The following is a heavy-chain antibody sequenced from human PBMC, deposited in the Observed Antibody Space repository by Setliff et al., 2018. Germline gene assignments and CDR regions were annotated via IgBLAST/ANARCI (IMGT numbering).Heavy chain of an antibody. Sequence: ASVKVSCKASGYTLSNSILSWVRQAPGQGLEWVGWISAYNGKTYFAQKFQDRITLTTDTSTSTAYMELGSLTSDDTAVYYCARDRKSSPEHYYFDYWGQGTLVTVSS. CDR2: ISAYNGKT. V-gene: IGHV1-18*01. J-gene: IGHJ4*02. CDR3: ARDRKSSPEHYYFDY. CDR1: GYTLSNSI.